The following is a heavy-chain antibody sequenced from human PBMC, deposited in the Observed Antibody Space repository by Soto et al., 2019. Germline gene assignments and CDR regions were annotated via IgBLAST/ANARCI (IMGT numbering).Heavy chain of an antibody. Sequence: QVQLQESGPGLVKPSQTLSLTCSVSGDSISRYGFYWSWIRQRPGKGLEWIGYISYSGNPYFNPSLRSGATISIDTSKNQFSLRLSSVTAADTAVYYCATRGITLYHFDSWGQGTLVTVSS. J-gene: IGHJ4*02. CDR3: ATRGITLYHFDS. D-gene: IGHD3-10*01. CDR2: ISYSGNP. CDR1: GDSISRYGFY. V-gene: IGHV4-31*03.